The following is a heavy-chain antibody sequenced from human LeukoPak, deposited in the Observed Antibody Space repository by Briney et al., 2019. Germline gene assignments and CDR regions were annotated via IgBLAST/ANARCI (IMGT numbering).Heavy chain of an antibody. CDR3: ARGRGYYYDSSGWYYFDY. CDR1: GYTFTSYY. D-gene: IGHD3-22*01. CDR2: INPSGGST. V-gene: IGHV1-46*01. J-gene: IGHJ4*02. Sequence: ASVKVSCKASGYTFTSYYMHWVRQAPGQGLEWMGIINPSGGSTSYAQKFQGRVTMTRDTSTSTVYMELSRLRSDDTAVYYCARGRGYYYDSSGWYYFDYWGQGTLVTVSS.